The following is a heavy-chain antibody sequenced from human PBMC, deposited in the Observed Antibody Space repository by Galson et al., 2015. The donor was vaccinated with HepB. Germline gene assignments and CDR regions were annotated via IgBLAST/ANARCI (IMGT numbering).Heavy chain of an antibody. CDR2: IYSGGST. J-gene: IGHJ3*02. CDR3: ARDRMYEDTAMVTGAFDI. CDR1: GFTVSSNY. V-gene: IGHV3-66*01. Sequence: SLRLSCAASGFTVSSNYMSWVRQAPGKGLEWVSVIYSGGSTYYADSVKGRFTISRDNSKNTLYLQMNSLRAEDTAVYYCARDRMYEDTAMVTGAFDIWGQGTMVTVSS. D-gene: IGHD5-18*01.